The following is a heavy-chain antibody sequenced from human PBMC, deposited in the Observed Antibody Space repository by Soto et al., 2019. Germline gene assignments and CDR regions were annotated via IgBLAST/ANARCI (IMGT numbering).Heavy chain of an antibody. J-gene: IGHJ4*02. CDR2: ISYDGFNK. CDR3: AKGTKRVWIYNYGSATSSFTGWDYFDF. Sequence: QVQLVESGGGVVQPGRSLRLSCAASGFTFSSYGMYWVRQAPGKGLEWVAVISYDGFNKYYGDSVKGRFTISRDPSENTLYLQMNSLRDEDTAVYYCAKGTKRVWIYNYGSATSSFTGWDYFDFGGQGALVTVSS. D-gene: IGHD3-10*01. CDR1: GFTFSSYG. V-gene: IGHV3-30*18.